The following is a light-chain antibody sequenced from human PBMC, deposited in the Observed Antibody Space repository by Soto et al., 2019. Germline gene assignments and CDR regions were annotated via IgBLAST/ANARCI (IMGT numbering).Light chain of an antibody. Sequence: QSALTQPASVSGSPGQSIAISCTGTSSDVGAYNCVSWYQQHPGKAPKLMIYDVSNRPSGVSNRFSGSKSGNTASLTISGLQVEDEADYYCSSYTSSGNYGFGTGTKVTVL. CDR1: SSDVGAYNC. V-gene: IGLV2-14*01. CDR2: DVS. J-gene: IGLJ1*01. CDR3: SSYTSSGNYG.